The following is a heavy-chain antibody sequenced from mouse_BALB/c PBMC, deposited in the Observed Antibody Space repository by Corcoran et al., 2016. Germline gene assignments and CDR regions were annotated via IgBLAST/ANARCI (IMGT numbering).Heavy chain of an antibody. CDR1: GFNIKDTY. V-gene: IGHV14-3*02. CDR3: ANWDWYFDV. D-gene: IGHD4-1*01. CDR2: IDPANGNT. J-gene: IGHJ1*01. Sequence: EVQLQQSGAALVKPGASVKLSCTATGFNIKDTYMHWVKQRPDQGLEWIGRIDPANGNTKYDPKFQGKATITADTSSNTAYLQLSSLTSEDTAVYYCANWDWYFDVWGAGTTVTVSS.